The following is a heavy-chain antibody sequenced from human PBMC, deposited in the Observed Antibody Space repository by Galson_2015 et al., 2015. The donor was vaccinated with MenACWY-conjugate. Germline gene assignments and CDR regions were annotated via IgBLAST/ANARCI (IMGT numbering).Heavy chain of an antibody. J-gene: IGHJ6*03. CDR2: MNPNSGIT. CDR1: GYTFTSYD. D-gene: IGHD3-9*01. CDR3: ARGGDYDILTGRYYYYMDV. Sequence: SVKVSCKASGYTFTSYDINWVRQATGQGLEWMGWMNPNSGITGYAQKFQGRVTMTRNTSISTAYMELSSLRSEDTAVYYCARGGDYDILTGRYYYYMDVWGKGTTVTVSS. V-gene: IGHV1-8*01.